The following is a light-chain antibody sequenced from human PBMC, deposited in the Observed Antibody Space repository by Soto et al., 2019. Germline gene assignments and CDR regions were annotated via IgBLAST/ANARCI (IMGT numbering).Light chain of an antibody. CDR1: RSIGSC. J-gene: IGKJ4*01. Sequence: DIQMTQSPSTLSASVGDRVTITCRASRSIGSCLPWYHQKPGKAPKLLIYDASSLESGVPSRFSGSGSGTEFTLTISSLQPDDFATYYCQQYNSYPTFGGGTKVEIK. V-gene: IGKV1-5*01. CDR2: DAS. CDR3: QQYNSYPT.